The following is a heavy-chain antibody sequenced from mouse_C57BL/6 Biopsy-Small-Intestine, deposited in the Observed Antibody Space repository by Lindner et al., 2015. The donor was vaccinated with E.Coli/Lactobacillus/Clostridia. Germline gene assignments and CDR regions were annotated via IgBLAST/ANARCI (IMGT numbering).Heavy chain of an antibody. D-gene: IGHD1-1*02. V-gene: IGHV9-3*02. Sequence: VKVSCKASGYTFTSHGMNWVRQAPGQGLEWMGWINTNTGNPTYAQGFTGRFAFSLDTSVSTAYLQISSLKAEDTAVYYCAREPRSMDVWGQGTTVTVSS. CDR2: INTNTGNP. CDR3: AREPRSMDV. CDR1: GYTFTSHG. J-gene: IGHJ1*01.